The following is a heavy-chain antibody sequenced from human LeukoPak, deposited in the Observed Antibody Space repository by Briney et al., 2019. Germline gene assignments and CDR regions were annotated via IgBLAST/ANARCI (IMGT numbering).Heavy chain of an antibody. J-gene: IGHJ3*02. D-gene: IGHD2-21*02. CDR1: GFTFSSYA. Sequence: GGSLRLSCAASGFTFSSYAMSWVRQAPGKGLEWVSAISGSGGSTYYADSVKGRFTISRDNSKNTLYLQMNSLRAEDTAVYYCAKHPPPHGAVTAIAYAFDIWGQGTMVTVSS. CDR3: AKHPPPHGAVTAIAYAFDI. CDR2: ISGSGGST. V-gene: IGHV3-23*01.